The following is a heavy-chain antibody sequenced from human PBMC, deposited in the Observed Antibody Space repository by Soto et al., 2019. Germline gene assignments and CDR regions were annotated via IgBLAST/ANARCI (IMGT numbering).Heavy chain of an antibody. D-gene: IGHD1-26*01. CDR1: GFAFNNFA. V-gene: IGHV3-30-3*01. Sequence: GGSLRLSCAASGFAFNNFAIHWARQSPAKGLEWVAVISFDGVSDFYVDSVKGRFTVSRDDSKNTVYLQMDNLRLEDTAIYYCARDAVSGSYYLGYFDYWGQGSLVTVS. CDR2: ISFDGVSD. CDR3: ARDAVSGSYYLGYFDY. J-gene: IGHJ4*02.